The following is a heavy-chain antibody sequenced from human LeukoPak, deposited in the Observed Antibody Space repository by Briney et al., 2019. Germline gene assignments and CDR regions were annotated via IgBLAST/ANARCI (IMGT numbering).Heavy chain of an antibody. J-gene: IGHJ4*02. V-gene: IGHV1-24*01. CDR3: AALATYYYGSGSYYNFDY. Sequence: ASVKVSCKVSGYTLTELSMHWVRQAPGKGPEWMGGFDPEDGETIYAQKFQGRVTMTEDTSTDTAYMELSSLRSEDTAVYYCAALATYYYGSGSYYNFDYWGQGTLVTVSS. CDR2: FDPEDGET. D-gene: IGHD3-10*01. CDR1: GYTLTELS.